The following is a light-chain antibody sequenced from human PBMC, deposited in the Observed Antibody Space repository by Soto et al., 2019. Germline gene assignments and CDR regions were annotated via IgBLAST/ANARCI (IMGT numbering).Light chain of an antibody. V-gene: IGKV3-20*01. Sequence: EIVLTQSPGTLSLSPGERATLSCRASQSVSSSYLAWYQQKPGQAPRLLIYGASSRATGIPDRFRGSGSGTDYTVNISRLEPEDFAVYKWQLYGSSRSYGQGTQVAIK. CDR3: QLYGSSRS. CDR1: QSVSSSY. CDR2: GAS. J-gene: IGKJ1*01.